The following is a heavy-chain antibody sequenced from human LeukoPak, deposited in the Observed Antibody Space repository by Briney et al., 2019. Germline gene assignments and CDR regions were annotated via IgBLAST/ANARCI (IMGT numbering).Heavy chain of an antibody. J-gene: IGHJ4*02. CDR2: TNPNSGNT. D-gene: IGHD3-10*01. CDR1: GYTFTSYD. CDR3: ATRNTYYYGSGSYYGV. Sequence: ASVKVSCKASGYTFTSYDINWVRQATGQGLEWMGWTNPNSGNTGYAQKFQGRVTMTEDTSTDTAYMELSSLRSEDTAVYYCATRNTYYYGSGSYYGVWGQGTLVTVSS. V-gene: IGHV1-8*02.